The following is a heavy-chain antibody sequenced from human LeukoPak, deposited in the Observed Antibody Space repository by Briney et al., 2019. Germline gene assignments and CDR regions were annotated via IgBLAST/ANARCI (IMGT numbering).Heavy chain of an antibody. CDR3: ARDYSERFLWDY. V-gene: IGHV4-38-2*02. CDR2: IYHSGST. D-gene: IGHD3-10*01. CDR1: GYSISSGYY. J-gene: IGHJ4*02. Sequence: SGTLSLTCTVSGYSISSGYYWGWIRQPPGKGLEWIGSIYHSGSTYYNPSLKSRVTISVDTSKNQFSLKLSSVTAADTAVYYCARDYSERFLWDYWGQGTLVTVSS.